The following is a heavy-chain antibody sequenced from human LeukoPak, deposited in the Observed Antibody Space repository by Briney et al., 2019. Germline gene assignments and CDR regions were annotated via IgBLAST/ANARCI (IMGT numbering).Heavy chain of an antibody. CDR2: IYTSGST. J-gene: IGHJ3*02. D-gene: IGHD3-9*01. CDR1: GGSISSYY. CDR3: ARLGGHYDILIGYFGHRDAFDI. Sequence: SETLSLTCTVSGGSISSYYWSWIRQPAGKGPEWIGRIYTSGSTNYNPSLKSRVTVSVDTSKNQFSLKLSSVTAADTAVYYCARLGGHYDILIGYFGHRDAFDIWGQGTMVTVSS. V-gene: IGHV4-4*07.